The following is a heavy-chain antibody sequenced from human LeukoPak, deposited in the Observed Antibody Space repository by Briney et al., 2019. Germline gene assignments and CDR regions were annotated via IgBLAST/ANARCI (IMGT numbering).Heavy chain of an antibody. Sequence: SETLSLTCTVSGGSISSYYWSWIRQPPGEGLEWIGYIYYSGSTNYNPSLKSRVTISVDTSKNQFSLKLSSVTAADTAVYYCARLHYCSSTSCYNFDYWGQGTLVTVSS. CDR1: GGSISSYY. D-gene: IGHD2-2*02. J-gene: IGHJ4*02. CDR2: IYYSGST. V-gene: IGHV4-59*01. CDR3: ARLHYCSSTSCYNFDY.